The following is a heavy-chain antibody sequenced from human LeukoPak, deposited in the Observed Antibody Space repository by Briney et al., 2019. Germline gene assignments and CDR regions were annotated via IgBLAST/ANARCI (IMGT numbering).Heavy chain of an antibody. D-gene: IGHD5-18*01. CDR3: ARVLTGYGWAFDM. Sequence: GRSLSLSCAVSVLTHRRLHTIWVPQASGKGLECISFIDSGGNSIFYADSVKGRFTISRDNAKNSLYLQMNSLRAEDTAVYYCARVLTGYGWAFDMWGQGTMVTVSS. CDR1: VLTHRRLH. J-gene: IGHJ3*02. CDR2: IDSGGNSI. V-gene: IGHV3-48*03.